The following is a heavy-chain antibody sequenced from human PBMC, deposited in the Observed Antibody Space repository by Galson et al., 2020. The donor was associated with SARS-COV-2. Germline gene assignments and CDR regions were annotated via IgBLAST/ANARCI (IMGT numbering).Heavy chain of an antibody. D-gene: IGHD1-26*01. J-gene: IGHJ6*02. CDR2: IYYSGST. Sequence: PSETLSLTCTVSGGSISSSSYYWGWIRQPPGKGLEWIGSIYYSGSTYYNPSLKSRVTISVDTSKNQFSLKLSSVTAADTAVYYCARLISTTNYYYGMDVWGQGTTVTVSS. V-gene: IGHV4-39*01. CDR3: ARLISTTNYYYGMDV. CDR1: GGSISSSSYY.